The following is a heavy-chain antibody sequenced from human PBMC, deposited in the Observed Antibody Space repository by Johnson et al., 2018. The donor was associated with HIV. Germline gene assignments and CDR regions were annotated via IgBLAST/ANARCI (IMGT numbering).Heavy chain of an antibody. CDR3: ARDLGPDGAFDI. CDR1: GFTFSSYA. J-gene: IGHJ3*02. CDR2: ISYDGSNK. V-gene: IGHV3-30*04. D-gene: IGHD5-24*01. Sequence: MLLVESGGGVVQPGRSLRLSCAASGFTFSSYALHWVRQAPGKGLEWVAVISYDGSNKYYADSVKGRFTISRDNSKNTLYLQMNSLRAEDTAVYYCARDLGPDGAFDIWGQGTMVTVSS.